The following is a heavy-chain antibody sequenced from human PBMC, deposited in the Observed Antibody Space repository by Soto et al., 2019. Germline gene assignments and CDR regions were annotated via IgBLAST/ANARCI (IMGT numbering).Heavy chain of an antibody. CDR3: AGNLFYCSGGSCYGFYYYGMDV. D-gene: IGHD2-15*01. CDR1: GGSISSSSYY. V-gene: IGHV4-39*01. CDR2: IYYSGST. Sequence: SETLSLTCTVSGGSISSSSYYWGWIRQPPGKGLEWIGSIYYSGSTYYNPSLKSRVTISVDTSKNQFSLKLSSVTAADTAVYYCAGNLFYCSGGSCYGFYYYGMDVWGQGTTVTV. J-gene: IGHJ6*02.